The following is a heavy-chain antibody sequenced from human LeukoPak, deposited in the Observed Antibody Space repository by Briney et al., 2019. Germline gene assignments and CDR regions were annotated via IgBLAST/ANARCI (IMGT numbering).Heavy chain of an antibody. D-gene: IGHD2-2*01. CDR2: IYYSGST. J-gene: IGHJ5*02. V-gene: IGHV4-31*03. Sequence: SETLSLTCTVSGGSISSGGYYWSWIRQHPGKGLEWIGYIYYSGSTYYNPSLKSRVTISVDTSKNQFSLKLSSVTTADTAVYYCARDNPAALTDRFDPWGQGTLVTVSS. CDR1: GGSISSGGYY. CDR3: ARDNPAALTDRFDP.